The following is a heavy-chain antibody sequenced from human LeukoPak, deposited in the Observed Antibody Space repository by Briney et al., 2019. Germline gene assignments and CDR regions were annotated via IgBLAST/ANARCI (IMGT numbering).Heavy chain of an antibody. Sequence: SETLSLTCSVSGGSISSYYWGWIRQPPGKGLEWVGYIYYSGCTNFNPSLNSRVTISVDTSKNQFSLNVNYVTASRRAVCVCARHGAYYGSGYGTDVWGQGTTVTVSS. J-gene: IGHJ6*02. V-gene: IGHV4-59*08. D-gene: IGHD3-10*01. CDR1: GGSISSYY. CDR3: ARHGAYYGSGYGTDV. CDR2: IYYSGCT.